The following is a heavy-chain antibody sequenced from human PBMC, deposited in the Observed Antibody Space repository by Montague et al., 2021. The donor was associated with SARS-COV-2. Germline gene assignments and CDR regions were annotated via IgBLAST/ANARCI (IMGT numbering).Heavy chain of an antibody. D-gene: IGHD3-10*01. V-gene: IGHV2-5*01. CDR2: IYWNDDK. J-gene: IGHJ4*02. CDR3: AHRLPGFQWFGEDTFDY. CDR1: GFSLSTSGVG. Sequence: PALVKPTQTLTLTCTFSGFSLSTSGVGVGWIRQPPGKALEWLALIYWNDDKRYSPSLKSRLTITKDTSKNQVVLTMTNMDPVDTATYYCAHRLPGFQWFGEDTFDYWSQGTLVTVSS.